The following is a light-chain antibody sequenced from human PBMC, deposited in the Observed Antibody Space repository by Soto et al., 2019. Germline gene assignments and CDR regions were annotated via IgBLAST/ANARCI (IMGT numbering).Light chain of an antibody. Sequence: EIVMTQSPVTLSVSPGERATLSCRASQSVRSNLAWYQQRRGRAPRLLIYGASTRATGIPARFSVSGSGTEFTHTSSSLHSEDFAFYYCQQNEPGPYTFGQGTKLEIK. CDR2: GAS. CDR1: QSVRSN. CDR3: QQNEPGPYT. V-gene: IGKV3-15*01. J-gene: IGKJ2*01.